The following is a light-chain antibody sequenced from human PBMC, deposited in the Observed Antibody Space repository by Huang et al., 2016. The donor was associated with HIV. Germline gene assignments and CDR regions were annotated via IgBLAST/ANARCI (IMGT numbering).Light chain of an antibody. J-gene: IGKJ1*01. V-gene: IGKV1-39*01. CDR3: QQSDNIPPT. CDR1: KNIKSY. Sequence: DIQMTQSPSSLSASVGDRVTITCRASKNIKSYLNWYQKKPEKAPKVLIYGASILQSGGPARVSGSGSGTDFTLTISSLQPDDFATYYCQQSDNIPPTFGQGTRV. CDR2: GAS.